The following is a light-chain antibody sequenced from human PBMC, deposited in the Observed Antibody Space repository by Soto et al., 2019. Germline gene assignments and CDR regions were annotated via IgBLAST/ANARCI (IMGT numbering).Light chain of an antibody. V-gene: IGKV3-11*01. CDR3: QQRSNWPPIT. CDR1: QSVTTY. J-gene: IGKJ5*01. CDR2: DAS. Sequence: EIVLTQSPATLSLSPGERATLSCRASQSVTTYLTWYQQKPGQAPRLLIFDASKRATDTPARFSGSGSGTDFTLTISSLEREDFAVYYCQQRSNWPPITFGQGTRLESK.